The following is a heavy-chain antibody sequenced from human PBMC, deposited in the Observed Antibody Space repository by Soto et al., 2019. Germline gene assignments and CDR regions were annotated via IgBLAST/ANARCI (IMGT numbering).Heavy chain of an antibody. Sequence: GASVKVSCKASGYTFISYYIHWVRQAPGQGLEWMGIINPSGGSTTYAQKFQGRVTMTRDTATSTVYMELSSLRSEDTAFYYCARDQYQGYDFWSGYSMFDYWGQGTLVTVSS. CDR3: ARDQYQGYDFWSGYSMFDY. CDR1: GYTFISYY. J-gene: IGHJ4*02. D-gene: IGHD3-3*01. CDR2: INPSGGST. V-gene: IGHV1-46*01.